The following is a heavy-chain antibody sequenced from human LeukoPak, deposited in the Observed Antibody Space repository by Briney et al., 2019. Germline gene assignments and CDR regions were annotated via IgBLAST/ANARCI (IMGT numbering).Heavy chain of an antibody. Sequence: GGSLRLSCAASGFTFSRYSMHWVRQAPGKGLVWVSHVNSDGSGTDYADSVKGRFTISRDNAKNSLYLQMNSLRAEDTALYHCARVLRLERPYYYYYMDVWGKGTTVTISS. D-gene: IGHD1-1*01. CDR3: ARVLRLERPYYYYYMDV. CDR2: VNSDGSGT. V-gene: IGHV3-74*01. CDR1: GFTFSRYS. J-gene: IGHJ6*03.